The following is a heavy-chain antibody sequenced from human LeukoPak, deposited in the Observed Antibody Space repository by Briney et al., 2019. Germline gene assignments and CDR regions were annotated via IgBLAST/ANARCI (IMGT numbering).Heavy chain of an antibody. Sequence: PSETLSLTCAVYGGSFSGCCWSWIRQRPRKGLEWVGEGNLSGTTNHNPSLKSRVTISVDTSKNQFSLKLSSLTAADTAVYYCARPWGVAYYYYYYMDVWGKGTTVTVS. J-gene: IGHJ6*03. CDR2: GNLSGTT. CDR3: ARPWGVAYYYYYYMDV. D-gene: IGHD7-27*01. CDR1: GGSFSGCC. V-gene: IGHV4-34*01.